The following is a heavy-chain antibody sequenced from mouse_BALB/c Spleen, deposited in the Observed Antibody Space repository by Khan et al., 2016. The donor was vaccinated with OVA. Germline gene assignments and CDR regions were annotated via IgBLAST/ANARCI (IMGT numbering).Heavy chain of an antibody. CDR2: INPSNGDT. J-gene: IGHJ3*01. CDR3: TRSGYGAFAY. CDR1: GYTFTSYY. Sequence: QVRLQQSGAELVKTGASVKLSCKASGYTFTSYYMYWVKQRPGQGLEWIGEINPSNGDTNFNEKFKSKATLTVDKSSYTAYMQLSSLTSEDSAVDYCTRSGYGAFAYWGQGTLVTVSA. V-gene: IGHV1S81*02. D-gene: IGHD1-1*02.